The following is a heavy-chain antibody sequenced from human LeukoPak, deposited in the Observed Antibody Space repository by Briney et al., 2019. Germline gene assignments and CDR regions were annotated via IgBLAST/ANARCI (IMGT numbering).Heavy chain of an antibody. CDR3: ARQVQYRSGYFPPDP. CDR2: IKHNGGEK. CDR1: GFTFTDYF. Sequence: HPGGSLRLSCVASGFTFTDYFMSWVRQAPGKGLEWVASIKHNGGEKYYVDSVKGRFTISRDNAKNSLYLQMNSLTAEDTAVYYCARQVQYRSGYFPPDPWGQGTLVTVSS. V-gene: IGHV3-7*01. D-gene: IGHD6-19*01. J-gene: IGHJ5*02.